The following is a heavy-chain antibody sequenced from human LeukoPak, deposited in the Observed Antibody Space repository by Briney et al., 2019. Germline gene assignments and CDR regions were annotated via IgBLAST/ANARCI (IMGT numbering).Heavy chain of an antibody. D-gene: IGHD6-13*01. CDR3: AKDIYSSSWYSPDY. CDR1: GFTFSSYE. J-gene: IGHJ4*02. CDR2: ISRSSYTI. V-gene: IGHV3-48*03. Sequence: GGSLRLSCAASGFTFSSYEMNWVRQAPGKGLEWISYISRSSYTIYYADSVKGRFTISRDDAKNSLFLQMNSLRAEDTALYYCAKDIYSSSWYSPDYWGQGTLVTVSS.